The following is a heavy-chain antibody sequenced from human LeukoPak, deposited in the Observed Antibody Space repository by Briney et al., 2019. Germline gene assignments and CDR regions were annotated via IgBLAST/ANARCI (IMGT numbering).Heavy chain of an antibody. CDR1: GFTFSSYS. J-gene: IGHJ5*02. CDR2: ISSSSSTI. D-gene: IGHD6-13*01. CDR3: ARGRGYSSSWYDPFDP. V-gene: IGHV3-48*04. Sequence: GGSLRLSCAASGFTFSSYSMNWVRQAPGKGLEWVSYISSSSSTIYYADSVKGRFTISRDNAKSSLYLQMNSLRAEDTAVYYCARGRGYSSSWYDPFDPWGQGTLVTVSS.